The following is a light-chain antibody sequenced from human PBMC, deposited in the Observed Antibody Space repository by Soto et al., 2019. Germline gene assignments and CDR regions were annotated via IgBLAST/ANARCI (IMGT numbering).Light chain of an antibody. CDR3: QQYNNWPFS. J-gene: IGKJ5*01. Sequence: EITMTQFPGSLSASPVEGVTLSGRAAQDVTTNFAWYQQKRGQAPRLLIYDISSRATGVPARFSGSGSGTEFTLSISGLQSEDFAVYFCQQYNNWPFSFGQGTRLEIK. V-gene: IGKV3-15*01. CDR1: QDVTTN. CDR2: DIS.